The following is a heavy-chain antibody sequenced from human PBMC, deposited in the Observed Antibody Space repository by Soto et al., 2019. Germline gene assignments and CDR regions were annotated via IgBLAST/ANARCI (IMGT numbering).Heavy chain of an antibody. CDR1: GFTFSSYA. CDR3: AKLRELLWFGEFHAFDY. V-gene: IGHV3-23*01. D-gene: IGHD3-10*01. Sequence: GGSLRLSCAASGFTFSSYAMSWVRQAPGKGLEWVSAISGSGGSTYYADSVKGRFTISRDNSKNTLYLQMNSLRAEDTAVYYCAKLRELLWFGEFHAFDYWGQGTLVTVSS. CDR2: ISGSGGST. J-gene: IGHJ4*02.